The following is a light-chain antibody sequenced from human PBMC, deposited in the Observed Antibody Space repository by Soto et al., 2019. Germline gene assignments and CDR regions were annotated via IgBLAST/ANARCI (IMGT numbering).Light chain of an antibody. Sequence: EIVMTQSPSTLSVSPVGRSTLSFIASQSVSIDLAWYQQTPGQAPRLLIYGASTRATGIPVRFSGSASGAEFTLTISSLQSEDFTVYYCQQYNKWPLTFGQGTKVDIK. J-gene: IGKJ1*01. CDR2: GAS. V-gene: IGKV3-15*01. CDR3: QQYNKWPLT. CDR1: QSVSID.